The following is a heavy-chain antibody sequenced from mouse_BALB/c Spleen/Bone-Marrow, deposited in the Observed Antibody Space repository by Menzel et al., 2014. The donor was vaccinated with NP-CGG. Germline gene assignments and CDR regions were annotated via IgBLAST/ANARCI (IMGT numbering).Heavy chain of an antibody. CDR2: INPHNVGT. V-gene: IGHV1-26*01. Sequence: DVQLVESGPELVKPGASMKISCKASGYSFTGYAINWVKQSHGKTLEWIGLINPHNVGTSYNQKFKGKATLTVDKSSSTAYMELLSLTSEDSAVYYCARGGYYEALSYWGQGTTLTVSS. CDR1: GYSFTGYA. CDR3: ARGGYYEALSY. D-gene: IGHD1-1*01. J-gene: IGHJ2*01.